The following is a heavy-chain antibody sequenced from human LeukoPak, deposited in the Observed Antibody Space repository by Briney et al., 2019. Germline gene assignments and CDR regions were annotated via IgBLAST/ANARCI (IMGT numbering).Heavy chain of an antibody. J-gene: IGHJ3*02. CDR2: ISSSSSTI. CDR1: GFTFSSYS. D-gene: IGHD6-19*01. V-gene: IGHV3-48*01. CDR3: AKGKAVAGYAFEI. Sequence: GGSLRPSCAASGFTFSSYSMNWVRQAPGKGLEWISYISSSSSTIYYADSVKGRFTISRDNAKNSLYLQMNSLRAEDTAVYYCAKGKAVAGYAFEIWGRGTMVTVSS.